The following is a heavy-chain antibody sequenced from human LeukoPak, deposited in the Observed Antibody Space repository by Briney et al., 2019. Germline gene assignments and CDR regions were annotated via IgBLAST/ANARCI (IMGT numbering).Heavy chain of an antibody. D-gene: IGHD6-19*01. V-gene: IGHV3-74*01. CDR3: ARELAVGGTWFDP. CDR2: IDGDGTTT. J-gene: IGHJ5*02. Sequence: GGSLRLSCAASGFTFSSYWMHWVRQAPGKGLVWVSRIDGDGTTTNYADSVKGRFTISRDNAKNTLYLQMNSLRAEDTAVYYCARELAVGGTWFDPWGQGTLVTVSS. CDR1: GFTFSSYW.